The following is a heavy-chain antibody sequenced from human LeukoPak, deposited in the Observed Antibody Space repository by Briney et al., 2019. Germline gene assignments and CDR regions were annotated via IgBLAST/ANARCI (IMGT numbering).Heavy chain of an antibody. Sequence: GASVKVSCKASGYTFTSYDINWVRQATGQGLEWMGWMNPNSGNTGYAQKFQGRVTITRNTSISTAYMELSSLRSEDTAVYYCARVAPQQLVEDDAFDIWGQGTMVTVSS. J-gene: IGHJ3*02. D-gene: IGHD6-13*01. CDR2: MNPNSGNT. V-gene: IGHV1-8*03. CDR1: GYTFTSYD. CDR3: ARVAPQQLVEDDAFDI.